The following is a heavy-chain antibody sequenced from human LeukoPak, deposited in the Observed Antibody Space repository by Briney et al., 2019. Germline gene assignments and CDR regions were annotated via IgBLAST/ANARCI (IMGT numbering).Heavy chain of an antibody. J-gene: IGHJ6*02. CDR1: GGSINSEPYY. CDR2: IYYNGFT. V-gene: IGHV4-31*03. D-gene: IGHD3-3*01. Sequence: SETLSLTCTVSGGSINSEPYYWSWIRHLPGRGLEWIGYIYYNGFTYSNPSLKSRLTMSVDTSKGQFSLKLSSVTAADTAVYYCARAHDFWSGSNSMDVWGQGATVTVSS. CDR3: ARAHDFWSGSNSMDV.